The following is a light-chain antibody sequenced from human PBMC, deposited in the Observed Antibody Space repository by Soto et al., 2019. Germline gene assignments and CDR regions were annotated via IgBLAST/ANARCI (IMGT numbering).Light chain of an antibody. V-gene: IGKV1-9*01. CDR2: AAS. CDR1: QGIRSF. J-gene: IGKJ1*01. Sequence: DIQLTQSPSFLSASVGDRVTITCRASQGIRSFLAWYQQKPGKAPKLLIYAASTLQSGVPSRFSGSGSGTEFALTISSLQPKDFATYYCQQLNSYPRTFGQGTKVEIK. CDR3: QQLNSYPRT.